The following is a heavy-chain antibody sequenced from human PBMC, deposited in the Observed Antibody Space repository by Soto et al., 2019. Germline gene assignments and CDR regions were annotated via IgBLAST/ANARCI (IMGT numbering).Heavy chain of an antibody. CDR2: IRGSGGST. V-gene: IGHV3-23*01. CDR1: GFSFASYA. J-gene: IGHJ4*02. Sequence: EVQLLDSGGGLVQPGGSLRLSCAASGFSFASYAMNWVRQAPGKGLEWVSSIRGSGGSTFYADSGKGRFTVSRDNSKNTLYLQMNSLRAEDTAVYYCAKGFGISWQYYFDYWGQGTLVTVSS. D-gene: IGHD2-21*01. CDR3: AKGFGISWQYYFDY.